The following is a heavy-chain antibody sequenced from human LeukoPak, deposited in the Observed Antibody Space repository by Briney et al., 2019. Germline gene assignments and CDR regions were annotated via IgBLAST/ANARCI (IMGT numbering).Heavy chain of an antibody. D-gene: IGHD4-17*01. CDR1: GGSISSYY. J-gene: IGHJ3*01. CDR3: ARVPPDYNDLHDALDL. V-gene: IGHV4-59*08. CDR2: IYYSGST. Sequence: SETLSLTCTVSGGSISSYYWSWIRQPPGKGLEWIGYIYYSGSTNYNPSLKSRVTMSIDMSKNQFSLRLTSVTAADTAVYYCARVPPDYNDLHDALDLWGQGTVVTVSS.